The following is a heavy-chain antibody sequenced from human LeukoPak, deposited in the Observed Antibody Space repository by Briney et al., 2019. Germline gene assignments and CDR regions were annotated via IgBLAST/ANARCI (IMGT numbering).Heavy chain of an antibody. V-gene: IGHV3-48*03. CDR1: GFTFSSYE. Sequence: GGSLRLSCAASGFTFSSYEMNWVRQALGKRLEWVPYISSSGSTIYYADSVKGRFTISRDNAKNSLYLQMNSLRAEDTAVYYCASLPTVPEPHGYYYGMDVWGKGTTVTVSS. D-gene: IGHD4-17*01. J-gene: IGHJ6*04. CDR2: ISSSGSTI. CDR3: ASLPTVPEPHGYYYGMDV.